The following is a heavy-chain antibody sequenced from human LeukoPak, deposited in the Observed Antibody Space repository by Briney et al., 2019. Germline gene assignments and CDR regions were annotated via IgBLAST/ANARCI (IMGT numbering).Heavy chain of an antibody. CDR1: GFTFSSYA. Sequence: QTGGSLSLSCAASGFTFSSYAMSWVRQAPGKGLEWVSAISGSGGSTYYADSVKGRFTISRDNSKNTLYLQMNSLRAEDTAVYYCAKGPHYYDSSGPLDYWGQGTLVTVSS. V-gene: IGHV3-23*01. J-gene: IGHJ4*02. D-gene: IGHD3-22*01. CDR2: ISGSGGST. CDR3: AKGPHYYDSSGPLDY.